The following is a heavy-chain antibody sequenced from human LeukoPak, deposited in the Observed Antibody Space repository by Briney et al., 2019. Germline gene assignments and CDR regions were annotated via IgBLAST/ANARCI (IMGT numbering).Heavy chain of an antibody. CDR1: GFTFDRYW. D-gene: IGHD1-26*01. J-gene: IGHJ4*02. V-gene: IGHV3-74*01. CDR3: ARGAVAGANFDY. CDR2: ITTDGSGT. Sequence: GGSLRLSCADSGFTFDRYWIHWVRQPPGKGLSWVSHITTDGSGTSYADSVKGRFTISRDNAKKTLYLQMNSLRAEDTAVYYCARGAVAGANFDYWGLGTLVTVSS.